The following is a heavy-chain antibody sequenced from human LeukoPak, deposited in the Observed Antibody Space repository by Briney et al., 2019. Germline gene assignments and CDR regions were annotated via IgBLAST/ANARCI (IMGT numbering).Heavy chain of an antibody. D-gene: IGHD6-19*01. CDR1: GFTFRSNA. CDR2: ISSSSSYI. Sequence: GGSLRLSCAAAGFTFRSNAMSWVRQAPGKGLEWVSSISSSSSYIYYADSVKGRFTISRDDAKNSLYLQMNSLRAEDTAVYYCARDSASIAVAADYWGQGTLVTVSS. J-gene: IGHJ4*02. V-gene: IGHV3-21*01. CDR3: ARDSASIAVAADY.